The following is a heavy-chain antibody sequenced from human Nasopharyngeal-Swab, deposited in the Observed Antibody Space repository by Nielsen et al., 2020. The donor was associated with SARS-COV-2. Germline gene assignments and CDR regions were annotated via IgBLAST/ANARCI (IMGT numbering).Heavy chain of an antibody. CDR3: ARDHQLGPTNYGMDV. CDR2: IKQDGSEK. D-gene: IGHD6-6*01. Sequence: GGSLRLSCAASGFTFSSYWMSWVRQAPGKGLEWVANIKQDGSEKYYVDSVKGRFTISRDNAKNSLYLQMNSLRAEDTAVYYCARDHQLGPTNYGMDVWGRGTTVTVSS. J-gene: IGHJ6*02. CDR1: GFTFSSYW. V-gene: IGHV3-7*03.